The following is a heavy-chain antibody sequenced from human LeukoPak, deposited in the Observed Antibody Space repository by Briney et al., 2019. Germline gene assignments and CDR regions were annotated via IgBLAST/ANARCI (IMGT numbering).Heavy chain of an antibody. Sequence: PSETLSLTCTVSGDSISSSSYYWGWIRQPPGKGLEWIGSIYYSVTTYYNPSLKSRVTISVDTSKNQFSLKLSSVTAADTAVYYCARAEGGESKISKKDCSSTSCYGWFDPWGQGTLVTVSS. D-gene: IGHD2-2*01. CDR3: ARAEGGESKISKKDCSSTSCYGWFDP. J-gene: IGHJ5*02. V-gene: IGHV4-39*07. CDR1: GDSISSSSYY. CDR2: IYYSVTT.